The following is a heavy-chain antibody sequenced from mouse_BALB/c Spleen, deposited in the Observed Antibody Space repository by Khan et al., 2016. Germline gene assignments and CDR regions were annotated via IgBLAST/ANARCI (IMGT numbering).Heavy chain of an antibody. CDR2: IGYSGST. Sequence: VQLKESGPGLVKPSQSLSLTCTVTGYSITSDYAWNWFRQFPGNRLEWMGYIGYSGSTSYNPSLKSRISITRDTSRNQFFLQLNSVTTEETSTNDCARNLHYFGSSYWYFDVWGAGTTVTVSS. CDR1: GYSITSDYA. V-gene: IGHV3-2*02. D-gene: IGHD1-1*01. CDR3: ARNLHYFGSSYWYFDV. J-gene: IGHJ1*01.